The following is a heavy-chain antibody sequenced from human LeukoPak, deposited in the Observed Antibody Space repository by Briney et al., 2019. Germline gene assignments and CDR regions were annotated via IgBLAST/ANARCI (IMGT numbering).Heavy chain of an antibody. CDR1: GGSFSGYY. V-gene: IGHV4-34*01. CDR2: INHSGST. Sequence: PSETLSLTCAVYGGSFSGYYWSWIRQPPGKGLEWIGEINHSGSTNYNPSLKSRVTISVDTSKNQFSLKLSPVTAADTAVYYCARARIAAAGRRPFDYWGQGTLVTVSS. CDR3: ARARIAAAGRRPFDY. D-gene: IGHD6-13*01. J-gene: IGHJ4*02.